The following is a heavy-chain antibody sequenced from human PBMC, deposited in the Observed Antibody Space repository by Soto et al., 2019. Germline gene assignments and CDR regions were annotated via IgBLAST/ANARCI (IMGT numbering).Heavy chain of an antibody. J-gene: IGHJ4*02. CDR3: AKVKTWTYLDY. CDR1: GGSINSGEYY. CDR2: IYYSGST. D-gene: IGHD5-12*01. Sequence: PSETVSITCTVSGGSINSGEYYWSWIRQPPGKGLEWIGYIYYSGSTYYNPSLKSRVTISVDTSKNTLYVQMNSLRAEDTAVYYCAKVKTWTYLDYWGQGTLVTLSS. V-gene: IGHV4-30-4*01.